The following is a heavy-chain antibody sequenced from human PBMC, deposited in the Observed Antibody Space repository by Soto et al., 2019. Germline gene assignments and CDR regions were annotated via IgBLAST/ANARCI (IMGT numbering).Heavy chain of an antibody. CDR1: GFTFSSYG. CDR2: ISYDGSNK. J-gene: IGHJ6*02. Sequence: GGSLRLSCAASGFTFSSYGMHWVRQAPGKGLEWVAVISYDGSNKYYADSVKGRFTISRDNSKNTLYLQMNSLRAEDTAVYYCAKETLIGYYYYGMDVWGQGTTVTVSS. CDR3: AKETLIGYYYYGMDV. V-gene: IGHV3-30*18. D-gene: IGHD2-8*01.